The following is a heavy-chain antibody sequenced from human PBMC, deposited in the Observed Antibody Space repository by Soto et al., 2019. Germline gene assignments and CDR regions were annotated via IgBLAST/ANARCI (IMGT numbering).Heavy chain of an antibody. J-gene: IGHJ6*02. CDR1: GFTFSGYG. V-gene: IGHV3-30*03. Sequence: QVQLVESGGGVVQPGSSLRLSCAASGFTFSGYGMHWVRQAPGKGLEWVAVISNDALNKYYADSVKGRFAISRDDSRNTLYLQMNSLRAEDTAVYYCARPRRDYYYCYGMDVWGQGTTVTVSS. CDR2: ISNDALNK. CDR3: ARPRRDYYYCYGMDV.